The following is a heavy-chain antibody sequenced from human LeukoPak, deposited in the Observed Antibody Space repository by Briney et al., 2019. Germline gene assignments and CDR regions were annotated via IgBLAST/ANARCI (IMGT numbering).Heavy chain of an antibody. V-gene: IGHV1-18*01. CDR2: ISAYNGNT. CDR3: ARDVTGDQSWFFDL. J-gene: IGHJ2*01. Sequence: ASVKVSCKASGYTFTSYGISWVRQAPGQGLEWMGWISAYNGNTNYAQKFQGRVTMTRDTSISTAYMELSRLRSDDTAVYYCARDVTGDQSWFFDLWGRGTLVTVSS. D-gene: IGHD7-27*01. CDR1: GYTFTSYG.